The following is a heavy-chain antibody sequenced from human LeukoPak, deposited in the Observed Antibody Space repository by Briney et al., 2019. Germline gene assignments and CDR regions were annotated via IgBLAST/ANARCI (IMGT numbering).Heavy chain of an antibody. V-gene: IGHV3-48*03. Sequence: GGSLRLSCAASGFTFSDYEMNWVRQAPGKGLEWVSYIPTSGSGIYYADSVKGRFTVSRDNAKNALYLQMTSLRAEDTGVYYCAREELRSGGDCLQHWGQGTLVTVSS. CDR3: AREELRSGGDCLQH. D-gene: IGHD2-21*02. J-gene: IGHJ4*02. CDR2: IPTSGSGI. CDR1: GFTFSDYE.